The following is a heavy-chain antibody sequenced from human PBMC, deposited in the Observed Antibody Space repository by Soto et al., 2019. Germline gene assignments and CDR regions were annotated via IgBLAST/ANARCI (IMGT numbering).Heavy chain of an antibody. Sequence: EVQLVESGGGLVQPGGSLRLSCAASGFTFSSYDMHWVGQATGKGLEWVSAIGTAGDTYYPGSVKGRFTISRENAKNSLYLQMNSLRGGDTAVYYCARGPYGSGSPIAPYYFDYWGQGTLVTVSS. CDR3: ARGPYGSGSPIAPYYFDY. V-gene: IGHV3-13*01. CDR1: GFTFSSYD. CDR2: IGTAGDT. D-gene: IGHD3-10*01. J-gene: IGHJ4*02.